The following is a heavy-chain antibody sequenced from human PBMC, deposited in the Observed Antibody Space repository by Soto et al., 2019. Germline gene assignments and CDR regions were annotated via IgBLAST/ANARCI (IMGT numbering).Heavy chain of an antibody. CDR2: IYYSGST. CDR3: ASSTTYYYDSSGYYYEYYFDY. Sequence: SETLSLTCTVSGGSISSYYWSWIRQPPGKGLEWIGYIYYSGSTNYNPSLKSRVTISVDTSKNQFSLKLSSVTAADTAVYYCASSTTYYYDSSGYYYEYYFDYWGQGILVTVFS. CDR1: GGSISSYY. V-gene: IGHV4-59*01. J-gene: IGHJ4*02. D-gene: IGHD3-22*01.